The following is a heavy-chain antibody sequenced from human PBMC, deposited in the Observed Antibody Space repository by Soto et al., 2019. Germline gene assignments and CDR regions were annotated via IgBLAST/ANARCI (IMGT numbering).Heavy chain of an antibody. V-gene: IGHV1-69*01. Sequence: QVQLVQSGAEVKKPGSSVKVSCKASGGTFNNYAVTWVRQAPGQGLEWMGGIIPSSGTPNYAQRFQDRVTITADESKSTVYMEVSSLRSEDTALYYCASSYGTSWYGDYWGQGTLVTVSS. J-gene: IGHJ4*02. CDR2: IIPSSGTP. CDR1: GGTFNNYA. CDR3: ASSYGTSWYGDY. D-gene: IGHD6-13*01.